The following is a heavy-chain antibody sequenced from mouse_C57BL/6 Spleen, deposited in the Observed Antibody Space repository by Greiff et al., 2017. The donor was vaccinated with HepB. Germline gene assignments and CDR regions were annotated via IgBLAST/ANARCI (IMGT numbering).Heavy chain of an antibody. CDR1: GYTFTSYW. CDR2: IDPSDSYT. V-gene: IGHV1-69*01. J-gene: IGHJ3*01. D-gene: IGHD4-1*01. Sequence: QVQLKQPGAELVMPGASVKLSCKASGYTFTSYWMHWVKQRPGQGLEWIGEIDPSDSYTNYNQKFKGKSTLTVDKSSSTAYMQLSSLTSEDSAVYYCASRLTGSFAYWGQGTLVTVSA. CDR3: ASRLTGSFAY.